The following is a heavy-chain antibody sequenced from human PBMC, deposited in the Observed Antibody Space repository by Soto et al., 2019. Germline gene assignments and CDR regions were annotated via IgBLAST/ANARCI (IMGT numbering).Heavy chain of an antibody. CDR1: GGSISSYY. D-gene: IGHD7-27*01. V-gene: IGHV4-59*01. J-gene: IGHJ3*02. CDR3: ARDRHWGQGGADACDI. CDR2: IYYSGST. Sequence: QVQLQESGPGLVKPSETLSLTCTVSGGSISSYYWSWIRQPPGKGLEWIGYIYYSGSTNYNPSLKSRVTISVDTSKNQFSLKLSSVTAADTAVYYCARDRHWGQGGADACDIWGQGTMVTVSS.